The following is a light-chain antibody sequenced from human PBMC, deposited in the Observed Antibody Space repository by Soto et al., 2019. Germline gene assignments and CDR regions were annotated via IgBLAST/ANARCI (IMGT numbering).Light chain of an antibody. V-gene: IGLV2-23*01. CDR1: SSDVGSHNL. Sequence: QSALTQPASVSGSPGQSITISCTGTSSDVGSHNLVSWYQQHPGKAPKLMIYEGSKRPSGVSNRFSGSKSGNTASLTISGLQAEDEADYYCCSYAGSSTWVVFGGGTKLTVL. J-gene: IGLJ2*01. CDR2: EGS. CDR3: CSYAGSSTWVV.